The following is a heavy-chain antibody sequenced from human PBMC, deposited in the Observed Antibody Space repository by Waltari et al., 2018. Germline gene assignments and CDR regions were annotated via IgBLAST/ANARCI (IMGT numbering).Heavy chain of an antibody. Sequence: QITLEESGPTLVKPTQTLTLTCSFSGFSISTSGVGVGWIRQPPGKALEWLGIIYWHDERYYNPSLQCRVTITKGTSTNQVVLTMTDMDPVDTATYYCARRKTFDGVDVWGRGTTVTVSS. CDR1: GFSISTSGVG. CDR3: ARRKTFDGVDV. V-gene: IGHV2-5*01. D-gene: IGHD3-3*01. J-gene: IGHJ6*02. CDR2: IYWHDER.